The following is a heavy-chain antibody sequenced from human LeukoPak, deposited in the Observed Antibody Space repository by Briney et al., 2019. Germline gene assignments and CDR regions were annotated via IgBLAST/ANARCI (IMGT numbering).Heavy chain of an antibody. CDR1: GYTFTGYY. J-gene: IGHJ4*02. CDR2: INPNSGGT. D-gene: IGHD2-15*01. Sequence: GASVKVSCKASGYTFTGYYMHWVRQAPGQGLEWMGWINPNSGGTNYAQKFQGRVTMTRDTSISTAYMELSRLRSDDTAVYYCARGVGYCSGGSCSTLFDYWGQGTLVTVSS. V-gene: IGHV1-2*02. CDR3: ARGVGYCSGGSCSTLFDY.